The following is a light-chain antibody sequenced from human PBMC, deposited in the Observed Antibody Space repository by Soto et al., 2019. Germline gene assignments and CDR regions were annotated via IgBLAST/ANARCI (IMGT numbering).Light chain of an antibody. J-gene: IGKJ4*01. CDR2: GVS. CDR3: QQYGDSPRA. CDR1: QSVTSSY. V-gene: IGKV3-20*01. Sequence: ETVLTQSPGTVSLSPGERATLSCRASQSVTSSYLAWYQQKPGQAPRLLIYGVSSRATGIPDRFSGSGAGTDFTLTISRLEPEDFAVYYFQQYGDSPRAFGGGTKVDIK.